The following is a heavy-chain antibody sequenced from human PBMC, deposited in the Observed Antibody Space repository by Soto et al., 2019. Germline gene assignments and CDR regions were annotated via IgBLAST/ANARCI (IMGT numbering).Heavy chain of an antibody. J-gene: IGHJ4*02. Sequence: PXGSLRLSCEAAGVTFTKAWITRVGQILGKGLEWVGGIKSRAVGGTTDYAASVKDRFIISRDDSNDTLYLHMNRLKTDDTAVYYCTTAAQWLPPYYWGQGALVTVSS. CDR2: IKSRAVGGTT. V-gene: IGHV3-15*01. CDR3: TTAAQWLPPYY. CDR1: GVTFTKAW. D-gene: IGHD6-19*01.